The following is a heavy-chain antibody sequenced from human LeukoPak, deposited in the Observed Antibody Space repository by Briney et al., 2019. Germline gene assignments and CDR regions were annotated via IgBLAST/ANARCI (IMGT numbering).Heavy chain of an antibody. CDR2: IYYSGST. CDR1: GGSISSYY. CDR3: ARRDSSSWNDAFDI. J-gene: IGHJ3*02. V-gene: IGHV4-59*08. D-gene: IGHD6-13*01. Sequence: SETLSLTCTVSGGSISSYYWSWIRQPPGKGLERIGYIYYSGSTNYNPSLKSRVTISVDTSKNQFSLKLSSVTAADTAVYYCARRDSSSWNDAFDIWGQGTMVTVSS.